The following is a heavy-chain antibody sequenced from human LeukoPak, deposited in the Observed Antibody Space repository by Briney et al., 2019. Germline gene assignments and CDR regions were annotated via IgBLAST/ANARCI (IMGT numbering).Heavy chain of an antibody. D-gene: IGHD3-10*01. Sequence: SGTLSLTCAVSGGSINSNYWWSWVRQPPGKGLEWIGEIYHSGSTNYNPSLKSRVTISLDKSKNQFSLKLNSVTAADTAVYYCASQGSGTSNWFDPWGQGTLVTVSS. V-gene: IGHV4-4*02. CDR3: ASQGSGTSNWFDP. CDR1: GGSINSNYW. CDR2: IYHSGST. J-gene: IGHJ5*02.